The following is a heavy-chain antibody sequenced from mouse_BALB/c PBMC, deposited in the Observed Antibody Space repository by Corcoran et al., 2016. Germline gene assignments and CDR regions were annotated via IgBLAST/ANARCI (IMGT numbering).Heavy chain of an antibody. CDR2: IDPENGNT. D-gene: IGHD2-1*01. V-gene: IGHV14-1*02. CDR3: AYYGNWFAY. J-gene: IGHJ3*01. CDR1: GFNIKDYY. Sequence: EVQLQQSGAELVRPGALVKLSCKASGFNIKDYYMHWVKQRPEQGLEWIGWIDPENGNTIYDPKFQGKASITADTSSNTAYLQLSSLTSDDTAVYYCAYYGNWFAYWGQGTLVTVSA.